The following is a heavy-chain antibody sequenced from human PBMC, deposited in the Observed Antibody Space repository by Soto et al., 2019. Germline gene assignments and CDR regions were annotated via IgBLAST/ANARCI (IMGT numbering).Heavy chain of an antibody. CDR1: GFTFSSYA. V-gene: IGHV3-23*01. CDR2: ISGSGGST. CDR3: AKGQGHPREQWLAQADYYDYYGMDV. Sequence: EVQLLGSGGGLVQPGGSLRLSCAAAGFTFSSYAMIWVRQAPVQGLEWVSAISGSGGSTYYADSVKGRFTISRDNSKKTLYLQMNSLSAQDLAVYYCAKGQGHPREQWLAQADYYDYYGMDVWGQGTTVTRSS. D-gene: IGHD6-19*01. J-gene: IGHJ6*02.